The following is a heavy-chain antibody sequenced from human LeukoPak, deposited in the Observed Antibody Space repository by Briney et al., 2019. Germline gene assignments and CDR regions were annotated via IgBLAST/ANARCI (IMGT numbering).Heavy chain of an antibody. CDR3: ATDGTQQQPNHYYYGMDV. D-gene: IGHD6-13*01. Sequence: GASVKVSCKVSGYTLTELSMHWVRQAPGKALEWMGGFDPEDGETIYAQKFQGRVTMTEDTSTDTAYMELSSLRSEDTAVYYCATDGTQQQPNHYYYGMDVWGQGTTVTVSS. J-gene: IGHJ6*02. CDR2: FDPEDGET. V-gene: IGHV1-24*01. CDR1: GYTLTELS.